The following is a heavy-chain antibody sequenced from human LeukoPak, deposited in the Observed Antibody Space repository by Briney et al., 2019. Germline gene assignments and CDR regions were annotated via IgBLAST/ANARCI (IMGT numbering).Heavy chain of an antibody. Sequence: GRSLRLSCAASGFTFSSYGMHWVRQAPGKGLEWVAVISYDGSNKYYADSVKGRFTISRDNSKNTLYLQMNSLRAEDTAVYYCARDSGGGIVVVPAAIGAFDIWGQGTMVTVSS. CDR3: ARDSGGGIVVVPAAIGAFDI. J-gene: IGHJ3*02. CDR2: ISYDGSNK. D-gene: IGHD2-2*01. CDR1: GFTFSSYG. V-gene: IGHV3-30*03.